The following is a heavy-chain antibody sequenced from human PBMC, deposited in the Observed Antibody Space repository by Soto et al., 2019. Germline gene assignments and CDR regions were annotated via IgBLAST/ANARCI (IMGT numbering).Heavy chain of an antibody. V-gene: IGHV3-23*01. Sequence: EVQLLESGGGLVQPGGSLRLSCAASGFTFSSYAMSWVRQAPGRGLEWGSAISGSGGSTYYADSVKGRFTISRDNSNNTLYLQMNSLRAEDTGVYYCAKDRLSGYYPYWYLDLWGRGTLVTVSS. J-gene: IGHJ2*01. CDR2: ISGSGGST. CDR3: AKDRLSGYYPYWYLDL. CDR1: GFTFSSYA. D-gene: IGHD3-22*01.